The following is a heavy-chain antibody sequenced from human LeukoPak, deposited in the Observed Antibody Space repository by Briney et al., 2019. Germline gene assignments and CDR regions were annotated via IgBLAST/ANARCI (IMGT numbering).Heavy chain of an antibody. V-gene: IGHV3-66*01. Sequence: GGSLRLSCAASGVTVSSSYMSWVRQAPGQGLEWVSIMYSGGATDYADSVKGRFTISRDNSKNTLYLQMNSLRAEDMAVYYCARDPSPFYGDYGYWGQGTLVIVSS. D-gene: IGHD4-17*01. CDR3: ARDPSPFYGDYGY. CDR2: MYSGGAT. CDR1: GVTVSSSY. J-gene: IGHJ4*02.